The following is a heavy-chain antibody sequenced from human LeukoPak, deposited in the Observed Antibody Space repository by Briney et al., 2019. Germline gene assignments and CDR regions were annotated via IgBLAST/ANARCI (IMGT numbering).Heavy chain of an antibody. J-gene: IGHJ4*02. Sequence: GESLKISCKGSGYSFTSYWIGWVRQMPGKGLEWMGIIYPGDSDTRYSPSFQGQVTISADKSISTAYLQWSSLKASDTAVYYCARQYGYSYGSYYYDSSGYYYWGQGTLVTVSS. CDR1: GYSFTSYW. V-gene: IGHV5-51*01. CDR3: ARQYGYSYGSYYYDSSGYYY. D-gene: IGHD3-22*01. CDR2: IYPGDSDT.